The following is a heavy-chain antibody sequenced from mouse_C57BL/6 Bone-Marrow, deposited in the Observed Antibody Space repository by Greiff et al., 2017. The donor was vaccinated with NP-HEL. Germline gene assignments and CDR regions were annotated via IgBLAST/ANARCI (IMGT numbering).Heavy chain of an antibody. D-gene: IGHD1-1*01. CDR2: IYPRSGNT. CDR3: ARGGGTTVVD. Sequence: QVHVKQSGAELARPGASVKLSCKASGYTFTSYGISWVKQRTGQGLEWIGEIYPRSGNTYYNEKFKGKATLTADKSSSTAYMELRSLTSEDSAVYFCARGGGTTVVDWGQGTSVTVSS. CDR1: GYTFTSYG. J-gene: IGHJ4*01. V-gene: IGHV1-81*01.